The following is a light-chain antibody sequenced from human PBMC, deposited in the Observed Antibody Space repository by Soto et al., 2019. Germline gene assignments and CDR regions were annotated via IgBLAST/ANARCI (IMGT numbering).Light chain of an antibody. V-gene: IGLV2-14*01. CDR3: SSSTSSSTHWV. J-gene: IGLJ3*02. CDR1: SSDVGGYNY. Sequence: QSALTQPASVSGSPGQSITISCTGTSSDVGGYNYLSWYQQHPGKAPKLMIYEVSNRPSGVSNRFSGSTSANTASLTTSALPAEDEADYYCSSSTSSSTHWVFGGGTKVTVL. CDR2: EVS.